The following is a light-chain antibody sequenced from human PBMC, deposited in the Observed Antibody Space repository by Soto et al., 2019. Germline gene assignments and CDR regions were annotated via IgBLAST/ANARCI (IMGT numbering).Light chain of an antibody. Sequence: EIVMTQSPATLSVSQGERATLSCRASQSVSSNLAWFQQKPGHAPRLLLYAVSTRATGVPGRFSGSGSGTEFTLTISSLQSEDSAVYYCQRHNRWPCFGQGTKLEIK. CDR2: AVS. J-gene: IGKJ2*03. V-gene: IGKV3-15*01. CDR1: QSVSSN. CDR3: QRHNRWPC.